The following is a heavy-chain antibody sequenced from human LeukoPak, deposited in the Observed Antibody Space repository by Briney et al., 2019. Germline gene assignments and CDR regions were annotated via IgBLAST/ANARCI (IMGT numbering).Heavy chain of an antibody. Sequence: ASVKVSCKASGYIFTDYYMHWVRQAPGQGLEWMGIISPSSDNTRYAQKFQGRVTMARDTSTSTVYMELSSLRSEDIAVYYCASELDYWGQGTLVTVSS. CDR3: ASELDY. CDR1: GYIFTDYY. J-gene: IGHJ4*02. V-gene: IGHV1-46*01. CDR2: ISPSSDNT.